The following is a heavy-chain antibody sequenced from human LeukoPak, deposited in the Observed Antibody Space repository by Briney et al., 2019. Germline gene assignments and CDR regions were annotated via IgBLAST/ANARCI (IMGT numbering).Heavy chain of an antibody. CDR3: AKGDYCSGGSCYRNAFAI. D-gene: IGHD2-15*01. J-gene: IGHJ3*02. Sequence: GRSLRLSCAASGFTFSSYGMHWVRQAPGKGLEWVAVISDDGSNKYYADSVKGRFTISRDNSKNTLYLQMNSLRAEDTAVYYCAKGDYCSGGSCYRNAFAIWGQGTMVTVSS. CDR1: GFTFSSYG. V-gene: IGHV3-30*18. CDR2: ISDDGSNK.